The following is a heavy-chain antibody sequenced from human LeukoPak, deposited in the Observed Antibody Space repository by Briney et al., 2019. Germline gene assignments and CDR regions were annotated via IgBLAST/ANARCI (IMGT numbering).Heavy chain of an antibody. CDR1: GYTFTGYY. V-gene: IGHV1-2*02. Sequence: GASVKVSCKASGYTFTGYYMHWVRQAPGQGLEWMGWINPNSGGTNYAQKFQGRVTMTRDTSISTAYMEMSRLRSDDTAVYYCARDRIRRITTAGYTFWGQGTLVTVSS. CDR3: ARDRIRRITTAGYTF. D-gene: IGHD6-13*01. J-gene: IGHJ4*02. CDR2: INPNSGGT.